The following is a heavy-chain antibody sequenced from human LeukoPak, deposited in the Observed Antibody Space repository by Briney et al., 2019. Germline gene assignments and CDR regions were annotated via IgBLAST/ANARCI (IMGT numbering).Heavy chain of an antibody. CDR1: GFTFSDYY. CDR2: ISSIGSTI. J-gene: IGHJ6*02. Sequence: GGSLRLSCAASGFTFSDYYMSWIRQAPGKGLEWDSYISSIGSTIYYAYSVEGRFTISSANAKNSLYLKMHSLRAEDTAVYYCARGAYDYVWGSYRYLYYYYGMDVWGQGTTVTVSS. CDR3: ARGAYDYVWGSYRYLYYYYGMDV. D-gene: IGHD3-16*02. V-gene: IGHV3-11*01.